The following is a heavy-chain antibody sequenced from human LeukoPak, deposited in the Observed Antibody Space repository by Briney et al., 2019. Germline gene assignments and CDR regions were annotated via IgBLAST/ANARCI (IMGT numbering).Heavy chain of an antibody. CDR3: AKGLATGSQYFDY. Sequence: PGGSLGLSCAASGFTFSTYGMSWVRQAPGKGLEWVSAIGSDGINTAYADSVKGRFIISRDNSKNTLYLQLGSLRAEDTAVYFCAKGLATGSQYFDYWGQGTLVTVSS. V-gene: IGHV3-23*01. J-gene: IGHJ4*02. CDR1: GFTFSTYG. D-gene: IGHD3-9*01. CDR2: IGSDGINT.